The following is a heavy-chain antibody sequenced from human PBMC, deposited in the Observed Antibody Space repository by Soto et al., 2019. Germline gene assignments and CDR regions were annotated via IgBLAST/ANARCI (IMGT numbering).Heavy chain of an antibody. J-gene: IGHJ4*02. V-gene: IGHV1-18*01. D-gene: IGHD2-2*01. CDR2: ISAYNGNT. CDR1: GYTFTSYG. CDR3: ARDATSGWGISTSCSDY. Sequence: QVQLVQSEAEVKKPGASVKVSCKASGYTFTSYGISWVRQAPGQGLEWMGWISAYNGNTNYAQKLQGRVTMTTDTSTSTADMELRSLRSDDTAVYYCARDATSGWGISTSCSDYWGQGTLVTVSS.